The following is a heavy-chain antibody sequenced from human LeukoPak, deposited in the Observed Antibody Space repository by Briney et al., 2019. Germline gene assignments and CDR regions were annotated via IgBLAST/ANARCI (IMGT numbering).Heavy chain of an antibody. V-gene: IGHV4-38-2*02. Sequence: PSETLSLTCSVSGSSISSGYYWDWIRQPPGKGLEWIGSIYHSGSTFYNPSLKSRVTVSVDRSKNQFSLKLNSVTAADTAIYYCARRFYDSLFGDRFDYWGQGTLVTVSS. D-gene: IGHD3-22*01. CDR3: ARRFYDSLFGDRFDY. CDR2: IYHSGST. CDR1: GSSISSGYY. J-gene: IGHJ4*02.